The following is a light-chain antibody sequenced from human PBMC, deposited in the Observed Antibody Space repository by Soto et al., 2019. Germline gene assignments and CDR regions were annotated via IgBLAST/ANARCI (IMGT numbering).Light chain of an antibody. CDR1: QSVSSY. Sequence: EIVLTQSPATLSLSPGERATLSCRASQSVSSYLAWYQHKPGQAPRLLLYDASNRATGIPARFSGSGSETHVTLTISSLAPDDYAIYYCHQRSNWPPVTFGGGTKVEIK. CDR3: HQRSNWPPVT. V-gene: IGKV3-11*01. CDR2: DAS. J-gene: IGKJ4*01.